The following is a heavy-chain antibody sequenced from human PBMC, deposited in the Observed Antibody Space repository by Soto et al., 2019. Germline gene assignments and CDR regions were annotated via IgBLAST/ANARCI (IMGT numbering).Heavy chain of an antibody. CDR1: GGSISSYY. D-gene: IGHD3-16*01. Sequence: NPSETLSLTCTVSGGSISSYYWSWIRQPPGKGLEWIGYIYYSGSTNYNPSLKSRVIISVDTSKNQFSLKLSSVTAADTAVYYCARRWGNGFDYWGQGTLVTVSS. V-gene: IGHV4-59*08. CDR3: ARRWGNGFDY. CDR2: IYYSGST. J-gene: IGHJ4*02.